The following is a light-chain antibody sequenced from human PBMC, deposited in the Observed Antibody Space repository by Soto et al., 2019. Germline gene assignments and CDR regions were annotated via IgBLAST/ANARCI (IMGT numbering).Light chain of an antibody. CDR2: EVN. CDR1: SRDVGGYNY. J-gene: IGLJ1*01. CDR3: IAYAGSSNV. V-gene: IGLV2-8*01. Sequence: QSVLTQTPSASGSPGQSVAISCTGTSRDVGGYNYVSWYQQHPGKDPKLMIYEVNKRPSGVPDRFSVSKSGNTTTLTVSGRQAEDEADYYYIAYAGSSNVFGTGTKLTVL.